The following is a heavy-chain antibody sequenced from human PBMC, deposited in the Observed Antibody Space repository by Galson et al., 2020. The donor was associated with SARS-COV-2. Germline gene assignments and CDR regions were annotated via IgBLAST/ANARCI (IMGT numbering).Heavy chain of an antibody. Sequence: ASETLSLTCAVSGYSISSGFHWGWIRQPPGKGLEWIGNIYHSGSTDYNPSLKSRVTISLDTSKNQISLNLSSVTASDTAGYYCARDCGCYQDSSGYPVHWGQGALVTVSS. D-gene: IGHD3-22*01. CDR3: ARDCGCYQDSSGYPVH. CDR2: IYHSGST. J-gene: IGHJ4*02. V-gene: IGHV4-38-2*02. CDR1: GYSISSGFH.